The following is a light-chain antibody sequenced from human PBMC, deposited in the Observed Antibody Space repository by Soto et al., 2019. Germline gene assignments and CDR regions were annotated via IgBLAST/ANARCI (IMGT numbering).Light chain of an antibody. CDR2: EAS. J-gene: IGKJ3*01. CDR1: QTISSW. Sequence: DIQMTQSPSTLSGSVGDRVTITCRASQTISSWLAWYQQKPGKAPNLLIYEASSLESGVPSRFSASGSATEFSLTISSLQPDDFATYYCHQYNTYPGTFGPGTKVDIK. V-gene: IGKV1-5*03. CDR3: HQYNTYPGT.